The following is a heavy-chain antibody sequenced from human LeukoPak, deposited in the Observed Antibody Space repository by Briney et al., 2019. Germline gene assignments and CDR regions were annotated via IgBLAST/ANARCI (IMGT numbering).Heavy chain of an antibody. CDR2: IIPIFGTA. Sequence: SVKVSCKASGGTFSSYAISWVRQAPGQGLEWMGGIIPIFGTANYAQKFQGRVTITADESTSTAYMELSSLRSEDTAVYYRARDSPGYSYGYGYYYYGMDVWGQGTTVTVSS. CDR3: ARDSPGYSYGYGYYYYGMDV. V-gene: IGHV1-69*13. D-gene: IGHD5-18*01. J-gene: IGHJ6*02. CDR1: GGTFSSYA.